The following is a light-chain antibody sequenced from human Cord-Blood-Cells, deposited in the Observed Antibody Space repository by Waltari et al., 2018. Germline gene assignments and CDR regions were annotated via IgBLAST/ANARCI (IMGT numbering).Light chain of an antibody. CDR1: SSDVGGYNY. CDR3: SSYTSSSTYV. J-gene: IGLJ1*01. V-gene: IGLV2-14*03. CDR2: DVS. Sequence: QSALTPPPPVSGSPGQSTTISCTGTSSDVGGYNYVPWYQQHPGKAPKLMIYDVSNRPSGVSNRFSGSKSGNTASLTISGLQAEDEADYYCSSYTSSSTYVFGTGTKVTVL.